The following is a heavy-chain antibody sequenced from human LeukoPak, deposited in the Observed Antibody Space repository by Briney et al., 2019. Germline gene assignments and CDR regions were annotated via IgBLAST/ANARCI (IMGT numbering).Heavy chain of an antibody. D-gene: IGHD6-6*01. CDR1: GFTFSNNA. Sequence: GGSLRLSCAASGFTFSNNAMNWVRQAPGKGLEWVSSISSSSSYIYYADSVKGRFTISRDNAKNTLYLQMNSLRAEDTAVYYCARVRPVNNWFDPWGQGTLVTVSS. CDR3: ARVRPVNNWFDP. CDR2: ISSSSSYI. V-gene: IGHV3-21*01. J-gene: IGHJ5*02.